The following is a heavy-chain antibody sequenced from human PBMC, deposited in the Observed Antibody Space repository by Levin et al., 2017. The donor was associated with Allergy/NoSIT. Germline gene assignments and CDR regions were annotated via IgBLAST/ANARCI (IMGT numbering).Heavy chain of an antibody. CDR2: TYYRSKWYN. Sequence: PSETLSLTCAISGDSVSSNSAAWNWIRQSPSRGLEWLGRTYYRSKWYNDYAVSVKSRITINPDTSKNQFSLQLNSVTPEDTAVYYCARGDYISGWGHFDYWGQGTLVTVSS. D-gene: IGHD6-19*01. CDR3: ARGDYISGWGHFDY. J-gene: IGHJ4*02. V-gene: IGHV6-1*01. CDR1: GDSVSSNSAA.